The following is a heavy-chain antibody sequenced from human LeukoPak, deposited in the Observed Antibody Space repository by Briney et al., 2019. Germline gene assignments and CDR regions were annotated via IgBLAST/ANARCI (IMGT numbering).Heavy chain of an antibody. CDR3: ARGAAAGAYNWFDP. CDR2: IWYDGSNK. V-gene: IGHV3-33*01. Sequence: GGSLRLSCAASGSTFSSYGMHWVRQAPGKGLEWVAVIWYDGSNKYYADSVKGRFTISRDNSKNTLYLQMNSLRAEDTAVYYCARGAAAGAYNWFDPWGQGTLVTVSS. J-gene: IGHJ5*02. CDR1: GSTFSSYG. D-gene: IGHD6-13*01.